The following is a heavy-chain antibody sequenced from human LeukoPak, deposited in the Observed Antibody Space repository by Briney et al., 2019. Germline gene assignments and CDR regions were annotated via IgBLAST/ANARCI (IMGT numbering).Heavy chain of an antibody. CDR2: IIPIFGTA. D-gene: IGHD3-3*01. V-gene: IGHV1-69*05. CDR1: GGTFSSYA. CDR3: ARFVDDFWSGYYGFDP. J-gene: IGHJ5*02. Sequence: SVKVSCKASGGTFSSYAISWVRQAPGQGLEWMGGIIPIFGTANYAQKFQGRVTITTDESTSTAYMELSSLRSEDTAVYYCARFVDDFWSGYYGFDPWGQGTLVTVSS.